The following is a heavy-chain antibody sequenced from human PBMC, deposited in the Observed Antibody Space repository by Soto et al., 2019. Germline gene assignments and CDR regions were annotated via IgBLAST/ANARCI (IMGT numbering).Heavy chain of an antibody. CDR2: ISYDGSNK. D-gene: IGHD2-2*01. CDR1: GFTFSSYG. Sequence: GGSLRLSCAASGFTFSSYGMHWVRQAPGKGLEWVAVISYDGSNKYYADSVKGRFTISRDNSKNTLYLQMNSLRAEDTAVYYCAKAEKDDCSSTSCYADYYYYYYMDVWGKGTTVTVSS. J-gene: IGHJ6*03. CDR3: AKAEKDDCSSTSCYADYYYYYYMDV. V-gene: IGHV3-30*18.